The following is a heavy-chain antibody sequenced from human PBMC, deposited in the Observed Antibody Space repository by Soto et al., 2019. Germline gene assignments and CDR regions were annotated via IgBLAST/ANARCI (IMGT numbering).Heavy chain of an antibody. J-gene: IGHJ5*02. CDR1: GLTFNRYW. D-gene: IGHD2-15*01. CDR2: INTYGSNT. Sequence: SLRLSCAASGLTFNRYWMHWVRHAPVKGLVWVSHINTYGSNTNYADSVNGRFTISRDNAKSTLFLQMNSLRDEDTAVYYCAREFCSGGNCYTYYFDASGQGIPVTVSS. V-gene: IGHV3-74*01. CDR3: AREFCSGGNCYTYYFDA.